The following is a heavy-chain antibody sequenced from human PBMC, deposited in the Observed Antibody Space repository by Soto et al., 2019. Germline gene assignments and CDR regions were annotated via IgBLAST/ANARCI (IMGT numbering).Heavy chain of an antibody. Sequence: ASVKVSCKASGYTFTSYGISWVRLAPGQGLEWMGWISAYNGNTNYAQKLQGRVTMTTDTSTSTAYMELRSLRSDDTAVYYCARLSTYDFWSGYYGYYYYYMDVWGKGTTVTVSS. CDR3: ARLSTYDFWSGYYGYYYYYMDV. CDR2: ISAYNGNT. CDR1: GYTFTSYG. J-gene: IGHJ6*03. V-gene: IGHV1-18*01. D-gene: IGHD3-3*01.